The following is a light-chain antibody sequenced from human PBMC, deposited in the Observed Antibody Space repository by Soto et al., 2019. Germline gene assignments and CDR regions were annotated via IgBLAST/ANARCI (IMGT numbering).Light chain of an antibody. Sequence: EIVMTQSPATLSVSPGETATLSCRASQSVSYNLAWYQQKPGQGPRLLIYGAFTRATGIPARFSGSGSGTEFTLTISSLQSEDFALYYCQQYKNWPPLTFGGGPRWRSN. V-gene: IGKV3-15*01. CDR3: QQYKNWPPLT. CDR1: QSVSYN. J-gene: IGKJ4*01. CDR2: GAF.